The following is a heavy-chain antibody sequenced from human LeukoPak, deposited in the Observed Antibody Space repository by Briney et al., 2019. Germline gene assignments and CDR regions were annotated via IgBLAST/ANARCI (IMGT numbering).Heavy chain of an antibody. Sequence: PGGSLRLSCAAPGFTPSILGMHTGRQAPGKGLEWVAFMHSNGNTKYYADAVKGRFTISRDNSKNTLHLQMNSLRPEDTAVYYCAISLSAREYFLYWGEGSLVIVSS. CDR1: GFTPSILG. J-gene: IGHJ1*01. CDR2: MHSNGNTK. V-gene: IGHV3-30*02. CDR3: AISLSAREYFLY. D-gene: IGHD6-6*01.